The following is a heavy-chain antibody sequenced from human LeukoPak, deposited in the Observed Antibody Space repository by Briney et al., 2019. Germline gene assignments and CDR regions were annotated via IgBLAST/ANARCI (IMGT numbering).Heavy chain of an antibody. Sequence: AGGSLRLSCAASGFTLGSYGMHWVRQAPGKGLEWVAFIRYDGGNKYYVDSVKGRFTISRDNSKNTLYLQMNSLKTEDTAVYYCVRLHYNYYFDYWGQGTLVTVSS. V-gene: IGHV3-30*02. J-gene: IGHJ4*02. D-gene: IGHD5-24*01. CDR3: VRLHYNYYFDY. CDR1: GFTLGSYG. CDR2: IRYDGGNK.